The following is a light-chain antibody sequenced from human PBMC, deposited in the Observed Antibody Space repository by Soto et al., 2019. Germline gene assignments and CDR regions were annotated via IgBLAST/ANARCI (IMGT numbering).Light chain of an antibody. Sequence: QSALTQPASVSGSPGQSITISCTGTSSDIGTYNSVSWYQQHAGKVPKLMIYDVTNRPSGVSDRFSRSKSGNTASLTISGLEAEDEADYYCTSYTTISNLVFGAGTKLTVL. V-gene: IGLV2-14*01. CDR3: TSYTTISNLV. CDR1: SSDIGTYNS. J-gene: IGLJ2*01. CDR2: DVT.